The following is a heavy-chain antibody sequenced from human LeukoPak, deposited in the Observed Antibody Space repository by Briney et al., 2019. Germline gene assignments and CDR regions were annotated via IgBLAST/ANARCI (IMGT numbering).Heavy chain of an antibody. CDR2: ISSTGST. CDR3: ARLHLDYLDL. V-gene: IGHV4-61*05. CDR1: GGSISSSSYY. J-gene: IGHJ1*01. Sequence: PSETLSLTCTVSGGSISSSSYYWGWIRQPPGKELEWIGYISSTGSTNYNPSLKSRVTMSVDTSKNQFSLNLSPVTSADTAVYYCARLHLDYLDLWGQGAVVTVSS. D-gene: IGHD5-12*01.